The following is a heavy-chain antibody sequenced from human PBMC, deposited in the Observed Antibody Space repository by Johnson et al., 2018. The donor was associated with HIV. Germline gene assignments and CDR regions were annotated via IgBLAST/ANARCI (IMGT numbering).Heavy chain of an antibody. CDR2: ISSSGSTI. Sequence: QVQVVESGGGLVKPGGSLRLSCAASGFTFSDYYMSWIRQAPGKGLEWVSYISSSGSTIYYADSVKGRFTISRDNAKNSLYLQMNSLRAEDTAVYYCARDSGGMYSSGWYGLGAFDIWGQGTMVTVSS. CDR3: ARDSGGMYSSGWYGLGAFDI. V-gene: IGHV3-11*04. D-gene: IGHD6-19*01. CDR1: GFTFSDYY. J-gene: IGHJ3*02.